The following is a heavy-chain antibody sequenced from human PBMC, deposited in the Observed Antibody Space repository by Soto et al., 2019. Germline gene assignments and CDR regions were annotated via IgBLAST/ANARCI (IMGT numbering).Heavy chain of an antibody. Sequence: PGGSLRLSCAASGFTFHNAWMSWVRQAPGKGLEWLGRIKSNTDGGTTDYAAPVKGRFTISRDDSENTLYLQMNSLKTEDTAVYYCSHGYYQYFDSWGQGTLITVSS. CDR3: SHGYYQYFDS. CDR1: GFTFHNAW. V-gene: IGHV3-15*01. J-gene: IGHJ4*02. D-gene: IGHD5-18*01. CDR2: IKSNTDGGTT.